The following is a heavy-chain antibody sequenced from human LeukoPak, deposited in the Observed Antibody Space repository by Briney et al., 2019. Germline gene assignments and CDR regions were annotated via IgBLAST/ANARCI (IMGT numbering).Heavy chain of an antibody. CDR3: ARDLVDKAAANWGYYYYYMDV. CDR2: IYYSGST. J-gene: IGHJ6*03. CDR1: GGSISSSSYY. Sequence: SETLSLTCTVSGGSISSSSYYWGWIRQPPGKGLEWIGSIYYSGSTYYNPSLKSRVTISVDTSKNQFSLKLSSVTAADTAVYYCARDLVDKAAANWGYYYYYMDVWGKGTTVTISS. V-gene: IGHV4-39*02. D-gene: IGHD2-2*01.